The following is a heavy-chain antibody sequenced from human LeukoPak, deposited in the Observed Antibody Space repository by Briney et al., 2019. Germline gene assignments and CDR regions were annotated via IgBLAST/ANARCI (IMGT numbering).Heavy chain of an antibody. CDR3: ARVLLRAIFGLNYYYMDV. V-gene: IGHV3-7*01. D-gene: IGHD3-3*01. J-gene: IGHJ6*03. Sequence: GGSLRLSCAASGFTFSSYSMNWVRQAPGKGLEWVANIKQDGSEKYYMDSVKGRFTISRDNAKNSLYLQMNSLRAEDTAVYYCARVLLRAIFGLNYYYMDVWGEGTTVTVSS. CDR1: GFTFSSYS. CDR2: IKQDGSEK.